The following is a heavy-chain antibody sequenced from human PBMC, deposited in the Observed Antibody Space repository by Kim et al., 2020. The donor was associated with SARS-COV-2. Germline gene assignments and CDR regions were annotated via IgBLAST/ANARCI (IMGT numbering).Heavy chain of an antibody. CDR3: ARDYDSSGYYSYGMAV. J-gene: IGHJ6*02. CDR2: ISSSSITI. D-gene: IGHD3-22*01. V-gene: IGHV3-48*04. CDR1: GFTFSSYT. Sequence: GGSLRLSCAASGFTFSSYTMNWVRQAPGKGLEWVSYISSSSITIYYADSVKGRFTIARDNAKNSLYLQMNSLRAEDTAVYYCARDYDSSGYYSYGMAVWGPGETVTVSS.